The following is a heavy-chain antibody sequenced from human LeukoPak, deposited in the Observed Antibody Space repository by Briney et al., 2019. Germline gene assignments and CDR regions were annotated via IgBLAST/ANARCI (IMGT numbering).Heavy chain of an antibody. J-gene: IGHJ4*02. V-gene: IGHV3-23*01. D-gene: IGHD1-1*01. CDR3: AKHDGWNFDY. CDR2: ISGSGGST. CDR1: GLTFSSHW. Sequence: PGGSLRLSCAASGLTFSSHWMHWVRQAPGKGLEWVSAISGSGGSTYYADSVKGRFTISRDNSKNTLYLQMNSLRAEDTAVYYCAKHDGWNFDYWGQGTLVTVSS.